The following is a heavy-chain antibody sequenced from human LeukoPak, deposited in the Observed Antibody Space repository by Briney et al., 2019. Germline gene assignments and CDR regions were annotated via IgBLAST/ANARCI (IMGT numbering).Heavy chain of an antibody. CDR1: GGSISSSSYY. D-gene: IGHD3-3*01. V-gene: IGHV4-39*01. CDR3: ARHGHDLGFLERLENAQIPNWFDP. CDR2: IYYSGST. J-gene: IGHJ5*02. Sequence: SETLSLTCTVSGGSISSSSYYWGWIRQPPGKGLEWIGSIYYSGSTYYNPSLKSRVTISVDTSKNQFSLKLSSVTAADTAVYYCARHGHDLGFLERLENAQIPNWFDPWGQGTLVTVS.